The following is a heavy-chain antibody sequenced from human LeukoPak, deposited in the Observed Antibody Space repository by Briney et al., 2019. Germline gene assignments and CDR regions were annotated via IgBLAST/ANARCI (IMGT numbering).Heavy chain of an antibody. CDR1: GFTFDNYA. CDR2: ISWSSGSI. D-gene: IGHD5-18*01. V-gene: IGHV3-9*01. Sequence: GGSLRLSCAASGFTFDNYAMHWVRQAPGKGLEWVSGISWSSGSIGYADSVKGRFTISRDNARNTMYLQMNSLRAEDTAVYYCARDMETADLDYWGQGILVTVSS. J-gene: IGHJ4*02. CDR3: ARDMETADLDY.